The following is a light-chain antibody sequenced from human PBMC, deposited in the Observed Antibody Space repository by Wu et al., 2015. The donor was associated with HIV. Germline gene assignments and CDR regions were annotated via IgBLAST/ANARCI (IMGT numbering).Light chain of an antibody. CDR1: QSVSSN. CDR2: GAS. V-gene: IGKV3-20*01. Sequence: EIVMTQSPATLSVSPGERATLSCRASQSVSSNLAWYQQKPGQAPRLLIYGASNRATGIPDRFSGSGSGTDFTLTISRLEPDDFAVYYCQHYSSSPFTFGGGTKVEIK. CDR3: QHYSSSPFT. J-gene: IGKJ4*01.